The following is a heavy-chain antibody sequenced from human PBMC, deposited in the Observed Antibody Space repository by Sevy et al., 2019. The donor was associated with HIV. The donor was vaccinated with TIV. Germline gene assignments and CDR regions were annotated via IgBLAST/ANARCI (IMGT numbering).Heavy chain of an antibody. J-gene: IGHJ4*02. CDR2: ISPYKGTT. V-gene: IGHV1-18*01. CDR3: ARDRDYDYIWGTFPYRDF. Sequence: ASVKVSCKASGYIFTSYGISWVRQAPGRGLEWVGWISPYKGTTNSAQKFQGRVTMTTDTSTFTVYMQLRSLRSDDTAIYYCARDRDYDYIWGTFPYRDFWGQGTLVTVSS. CDR1: GYIFTSYG. D-gene: IGHD3-16*01.